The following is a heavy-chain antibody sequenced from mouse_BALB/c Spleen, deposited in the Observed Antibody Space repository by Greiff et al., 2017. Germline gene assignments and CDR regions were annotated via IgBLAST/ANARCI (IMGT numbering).Heavy chain of an antibody. J-gene: IGHJ1*01. Sequence: EVQGVESGGGLVQPGGSLRLSCATSGFTFTDYYMSWVRQPPGKALEWLGFIRNKANGYTTEYSASVKGRFTISRDNSQSILYLQMNTLRAEDSATYYCARDSLIYYYGSSYFDVWGAGTTVTVSS. CDR1: GFTFTDYY. D-gene: IGHD1-1*01. CDR2: IRNKANGYTT. V-gene: IGHV7-3*02. CDR3: ARDSLIYYYGSSYFDV.